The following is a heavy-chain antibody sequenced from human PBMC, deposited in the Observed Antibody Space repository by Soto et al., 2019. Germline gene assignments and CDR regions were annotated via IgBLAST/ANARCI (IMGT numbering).Heavy chain of an antibody. D-gene: IGHD2-21*02. V-gene: IGHV3-23*01. J-gene: IGHJ4*02. CDR1: GFTFSSYA. Sequence: EVQLLESGGGLVQPGGSLRLSCAASGFTFSSYAMSWVRQAPGKGLEWVSAISGSGGSTYYADSVKGRFTISRDNSKNTLYLQMNSLRAEDTAVYYCAREQDAYCGGDCYSGPFDYWGQGTLVTVSS. CDR2: ISGSGGST. CDR3: AREQDAYCGGDCYSGPFDY.